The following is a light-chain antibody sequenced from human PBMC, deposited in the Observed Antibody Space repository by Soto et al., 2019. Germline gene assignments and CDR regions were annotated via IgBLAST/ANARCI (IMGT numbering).Light chain of an antibody. V-gene: IGKV1-39*01. CDR1: QSISNS. CDR2: GAS. J-gene: IGKJ1*01. Sequence: DIQMTQSPSSLSASVGDRVTMTCRSSQSISNSLNWYQRKLGKVPKVLIYGASSLQRGVPSRFSGSGSGTDFTLTISSLHPEDFATYYSKESYTALWGTFGEGIKVDI. CDR3: KESYTALWGT.